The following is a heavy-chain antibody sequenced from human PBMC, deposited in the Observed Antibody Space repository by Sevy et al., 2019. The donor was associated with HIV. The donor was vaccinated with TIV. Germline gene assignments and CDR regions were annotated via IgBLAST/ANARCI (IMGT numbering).Heavy chain of an antibody. CDR3: ARLSGYSSSWSYFDY. CDR2: ISSSSSTI. J-gene: IGHJ4*02. Sequence: GGSLRLSCEASGFTFSSYSMNWVRQAPGKGLEWVSYISSSSSTIYYADSVKARFTISRDNAKNSLYLQMNSLRAEDTAVYYCARLSGYSSSWSYFDYWGQGTLVTVSS. V-gene: IGHV3-48*01. CDR1: GFTFSSYS. D-gene: IGHD6-13*01.